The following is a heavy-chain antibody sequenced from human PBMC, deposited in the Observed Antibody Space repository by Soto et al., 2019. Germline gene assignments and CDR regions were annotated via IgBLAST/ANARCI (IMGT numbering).Heavy chain of an antibody. V-gene: IGHV1-18*01. CDR1: GYTFTNYG. CDR2: ISAYNGNT. J-gene: IGHJ5*02. Sequence: QVQLVQSGAEVKKPGASVKVSCKASGYTFTNYGISWVRQAPGQGLEWMGWISAYNGNTKHAQKLQGRVTMTTDTSTSTAYMELRSLRSDDTGVYYCARGVGSGSYYNQYNWFDPWGQGTLVTVSS. CDR3: ARGVGSGSYYNQYNWFDP. D-gene: IGHD3-10*01.